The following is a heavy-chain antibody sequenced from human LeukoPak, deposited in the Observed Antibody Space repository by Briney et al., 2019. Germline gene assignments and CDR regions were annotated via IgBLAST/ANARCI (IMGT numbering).Heavy chain of an antibody. V-gene: IGHV4-59*08. Sequence: SGGSLRLSCAASGFTVSSNYMSWVRQAPGKGLEWIGCIYFSGSTYYNPSLKSRVTLSIDTSKSQFSLRLSSVTAADTAVYYCARQDFGSGLLPAYWGQGTLVAVSS. CDR1: GFTVSSNY. CDR3: ARQDFGSGLLPAY. J-gene: IGHJ4*02. CDR2: IYFSGST. D-gene: IGHD3-10*01.